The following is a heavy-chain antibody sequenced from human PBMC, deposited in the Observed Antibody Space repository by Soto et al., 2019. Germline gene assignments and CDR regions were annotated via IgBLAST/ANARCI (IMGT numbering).Heavy chain of an antibody. Sequence: PGGSLRLSCAASGFTFDDYSMHWVRQAPGKGLEWVSLISWDGRSTYYADSVKGRFTVSRDNSKSSLYLQMNSLTTEDTAFYYWGKEAAVSDYTTLDYWGQGALVPVSS. J-gene: IGHJ4*02. V-gene: IGHV3-43*01. CDR2: ISWDGRST. CDR3: GKEAAVSDYTTLDY. CDR1: GFTFDDYS. D-gene: IGHD4-17*01.